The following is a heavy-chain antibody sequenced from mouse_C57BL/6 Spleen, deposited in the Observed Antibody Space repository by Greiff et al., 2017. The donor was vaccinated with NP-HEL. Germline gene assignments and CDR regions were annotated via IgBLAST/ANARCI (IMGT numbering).Heavy chain of an antibody. CDR1: GYTFTSYW. Sequence: QVQLQQPGAELVKPGASVKMSCKASGYTFTSYWITWVKQRPGQGLEWIGDIYPGSGSTNYNEKFKSKATLTVETSSSTAYMKLSSLTSEDSAVYYCARRDLREDYWGQGTTLTVSS. J-gene: IGHJ2*01. CDR3: ARRDLREDY. V-gene: IGHV1-55*01. D-gene: IGHD1-1*01. CDR2: IYPGSGST.